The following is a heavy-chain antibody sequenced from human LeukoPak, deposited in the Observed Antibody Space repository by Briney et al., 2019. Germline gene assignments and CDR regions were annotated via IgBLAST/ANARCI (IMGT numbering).Heavy chain of an antibody. CDR1: GGSFSGYY. J-gene: IGHJ3*02. Sequence: PSETLSLTCAVYGGSFSGYYWSWIRQPPGKGLEWIGEINHSGSTNYNPSLKSRVIVSVDTSKSQFSLKLTSVTAADTAVYYCAKEMGSAFDIWGRGTMVTVSS. CDR3: AKEMGSAFDI. V-gene: IGHV4-34*01. D-gene: IGHD1-26*01. CDR2: INHSGST.